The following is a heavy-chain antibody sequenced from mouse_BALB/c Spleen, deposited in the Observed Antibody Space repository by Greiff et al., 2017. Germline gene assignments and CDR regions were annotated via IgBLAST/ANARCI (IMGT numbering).Heavy chain of an antibody. CDR1: GYTFTDYE. CDR3: TRRDYYGSSYDAMDY. D-gene: IGHD1-1*01. Sequence: VQLQQSGAELVRPGASVTLSCTASGYTFTDYEMHWVKQTPVHGLEWIGAIDPETGGTAYNQKFKGKATLTADKSSSTAYMELRSLTSEESAVYYCTRRDYYGSSYDAMDYWGQGTSVTVSS. CDR2: IDPETGGT. J-gene: IGHJ4*01. V-gene: IGHV1-15*01.